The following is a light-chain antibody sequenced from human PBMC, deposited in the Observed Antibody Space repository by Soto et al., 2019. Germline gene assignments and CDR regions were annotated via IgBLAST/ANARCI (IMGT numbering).Light chain of an antibody. V-gene: IGLV2-23*01. Sequence: QSALTQPASVSGSPGQSITISCTGTSSDVGSYNLVSWYQQHPGKAPKLMIYVGSKRPSGVSNRFSGSKSGNTASLTISGLQAEDEADYYCCSYAGSRVFGGGTQLTVL. CDR2: VGS. J-gene: IGLJ2*01. CDR3: CSYAGSRV. CDR1: SSDVGSYNL.